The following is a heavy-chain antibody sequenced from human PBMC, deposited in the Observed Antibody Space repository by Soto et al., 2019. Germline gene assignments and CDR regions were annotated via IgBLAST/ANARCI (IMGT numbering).Heavy chain of an antibody. V-gene: IGHV4-4*07. J-gene: IGHJ4*02. D-gene: IGHD2-15*01. Sequence: QVQLQESGPGLVKPSETLSLTCTVSGGSISNHYWSWIRQPAGKGLEWIGRIFTSGSTNYNPSRKSRVTTSVDTYKSQFSLNLSAVTAADTAIYYCARDVPLGYCSSGSCYFDFWGQGTLVTVSS. CDR2: IFTSGST. CDR1: GGSISNHY. CDR3: ARDVPLGYCSSGSCYFDF.